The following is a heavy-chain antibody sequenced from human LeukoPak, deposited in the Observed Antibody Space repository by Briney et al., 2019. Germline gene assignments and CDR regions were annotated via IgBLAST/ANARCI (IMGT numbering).Heavy chain of an antibody. J-gene: IGHJ4*02. Sequence: GGSLSLSCAASGFTFSSYEMNWVRQAPGKGLEWVSYISSSGSTIYYADSVKGRFTISRDNAKNTLYLQMNSLRAEDTAVYYCARDDYGETFDYWGQGTLVTVSS. CDR1: GFTFSSYE. CDR3: ARDDYGETFDY. V-gene: IGHV3-48*03. CDR2: ISSSGSTI. D-gene: IGHD4-17*01.